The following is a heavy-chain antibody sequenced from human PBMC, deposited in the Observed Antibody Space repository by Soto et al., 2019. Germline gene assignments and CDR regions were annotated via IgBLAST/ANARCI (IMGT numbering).Heavy chain of an antibody. D-gene: IGHD2-8*01. Sequence: GASVKVSCKASGYTFTSYGISWVRQAPGQGLEWMGWISAYNGNTNYAQKLQGRVTMTTDTSTSTAYMELSSLRSEDTAVYYCATTFLERIVLMATGYWYQGTLLTVST. V-gene: IGHV1-18*01. CDR1: GYTFTSYG. CDR2: ISAYNGNT. J-gene: IGHJ4*02. CDR3: ATTFLERIVLMATGY.